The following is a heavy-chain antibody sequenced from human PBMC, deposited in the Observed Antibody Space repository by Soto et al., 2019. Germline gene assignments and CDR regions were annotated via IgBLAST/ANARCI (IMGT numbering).Heavy chain of an antibody. CDR3: ARGEDSSSWYFFDY. Sequence: SETLSLTCTVSGGSISSGGYYWSWIRQPPGKGLEWIGYIYYSGITNYNPSLKSRVTISVDTSKNHFSLKLTSVTAADTAVYYCARGEDSSSWYFFDYWGQGILVTVSS. CDR1: GGSISSGGYY. V-gene: IGHV4-61*03. J-gene: IGHJ4*02. CDR2: IYYSGIT. D-gene: IGHD6-13*01.